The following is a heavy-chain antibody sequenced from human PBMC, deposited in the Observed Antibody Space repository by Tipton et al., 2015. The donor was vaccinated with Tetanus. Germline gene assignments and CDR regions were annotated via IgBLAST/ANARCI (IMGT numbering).Heavy chain of an antibody. CDR2: IYRGGSTT. Sequence: SLRLSCTDSGFTFSSYSLSWVRQAPGKGLGWVSVIYRGGSTTYYTDSVKGRFTISRDDSRNTLFLEMNSLRVEDTALYYCAREVKGDLDSWGQGTLVTVSS. D-gene: IGHD2-21*02. CDR3: AREVKGDLDS. J-gene: IGHJ4*02. V-gene: IGHV3-23*03. CDR1: GFTFSSYS.